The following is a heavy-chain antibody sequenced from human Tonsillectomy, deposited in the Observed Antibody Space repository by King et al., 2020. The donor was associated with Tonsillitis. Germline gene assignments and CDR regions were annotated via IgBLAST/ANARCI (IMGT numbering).Heavy chain of an antibody. CDR3: AREVSGYSYGMDV. CDR1: GFTFSSYW. CDR2: IKQDGSEK. D-gene: IGHD1-26*01. Sequence: VQLVESGGGLVQPGGSLRLSCAASGFTFSSYWMSWVRQAPGKGLEWVANIKQDGSEKYYVDSVKGRFTISRDNAKNSLYLQMNSLRAEDTAVYYCAREVSGYSYGMDVWGQGTTVTVSS. J-gene: IGHJ6*02. V-gene: IGHV3-7*03.